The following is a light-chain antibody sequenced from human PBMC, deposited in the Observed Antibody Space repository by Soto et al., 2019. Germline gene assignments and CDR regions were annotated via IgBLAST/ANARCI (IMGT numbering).Light chain of an antibody. CDR1: SSDIGGYNS. CDR2: AVS. CDR3: SSYTTSSTLLI. Sequence: QSVLTQPASVSGSPGQSITISCTGTSSDIGGYNSVSWYQQHPGKAPKLVIYAVSNRPSGASSRFSGSKSGNTASLTMSGLQAEDEATYYCSSYTTSSTLLIFGGGTKLTVL. J-gene: IGLJ2*01. V-gene: IGLV2-14*01.